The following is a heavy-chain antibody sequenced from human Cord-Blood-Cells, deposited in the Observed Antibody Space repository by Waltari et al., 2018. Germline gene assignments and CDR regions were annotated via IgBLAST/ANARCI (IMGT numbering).Heavy chain of an antibody. CDR2: IIPIFGTA. Sequence: QVQLAQSVAEVNKPRSSVQLSCNASGGTFSSYAVRWVRLSPGQGLEWMGGIIPIFGTANYAQKFQGRVTITADESTSTAYMELSSLRSEDTAVYYCARDWGDSSSWYNWFDPWGQGTLVTVSS. CDR3: ARDWGDSSSWYNWFDP. J-gene: IGHJ5*02. CDR1: GGTFSSYA. D-gene: IGHD6-13*01. V-gene: IGHV1-69*01.